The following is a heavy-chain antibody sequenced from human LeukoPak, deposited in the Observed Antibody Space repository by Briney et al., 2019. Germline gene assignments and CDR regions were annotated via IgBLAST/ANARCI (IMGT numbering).Heavy chain of an antibody. CDR3: ARVYYDSSGYYRVRDGFDY. D-gene: IGHD3-22*01. CDR1: GYTFTSYD. V-gene: IGHV1-8*01. CDR2: MNPNSGNT. Sequence: ASVKVSCKASGYTFTSYDINWVRQATGQGLEWMGWMNPNSGNTGYAQKFQGRVTMTRNTSISTAYMKLSSLRSEDTAVYYCARVYYDSSGYYRVRDGFDYWGQGTLVTVSS. J-gene: IGHJ4*02.